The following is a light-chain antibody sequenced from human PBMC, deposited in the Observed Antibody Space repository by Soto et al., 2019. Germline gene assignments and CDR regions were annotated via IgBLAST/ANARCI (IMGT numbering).Light chain of an antibody. Sequence: QAVVTQTPAASGTPGQRVTISCSGSSSNVGGNPVNWYQHVPTTAPKLLIYTNTQRPSGVPDRFSGSKSGTSDSLAISGLQSEDEADYYCASWDDSLNGPVFGTGTKVTVL. V-gene: IGLV1-44*01. J-gene: IGLJ1*01. CDR1: SSNVGGNP. CDR3: ASWDDSLNGPV. CDR2: TNT.